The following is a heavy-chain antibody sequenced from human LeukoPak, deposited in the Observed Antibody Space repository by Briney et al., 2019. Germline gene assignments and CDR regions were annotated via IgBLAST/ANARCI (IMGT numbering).Heavy chain of an antibody. CDR1: GGSFSGYY. D-gene: IGHD6-19*01. Sequence: SETLSLTCAVYGGSFSGYYWSWIRQPPGKGLEWIGEINHSGSTNYNPSLKSRVTISVDTSKNQFSLKLSSVTAADTAVFYCAKVTGGWYYYDYWGQGTLVSVCS. V-gene: IGHV4-34*01. CDR3: AKVTGGWYYYDY. J-gene: IGHJ4*02. CDR2: INHSGST.